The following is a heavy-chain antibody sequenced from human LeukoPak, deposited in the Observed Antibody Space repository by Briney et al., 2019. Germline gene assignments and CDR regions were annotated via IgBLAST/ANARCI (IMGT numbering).Heavy chain of an antibody. D-gene: IGHD3-10*01. J-gene: IGHJ4*02. CDR1: GGSISSYY. CDR3: ARVMVRGVLRYYFDY. CDR2: IYYSGST. Sequence: SETLSLTCTVSGGSISSYYWSWIRQPPGKGLEWIGYIYYSGSTNYNPSLKSRVTISVDTSKNQFSLKLSSVTAADTAVYYCARVMVRGVLRYYFDYWGQGTLVTVSS. V-gene: IGHV4-59*12.